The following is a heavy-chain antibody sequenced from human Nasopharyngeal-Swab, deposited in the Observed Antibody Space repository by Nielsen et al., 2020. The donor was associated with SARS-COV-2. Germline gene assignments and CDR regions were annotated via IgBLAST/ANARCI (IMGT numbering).Heavy chain of an antibody. D-gene: IGHD2-8*01. Sequence: ASVKVSCKASGYTFTSYDINWVRQATGQGLEWMGWMNPNSGNTGYAQKFQGRVTMTRNTSISTAYMELSSLRSEDTAVYYCARDDIGYCTNGVCRAVGRYGMDVWGQGTTVTVSS. J-gene: IGHJ6*02. CDR3: ARDDIGYCTNGVCRAVGRYGMDV. CDR1: GYTFTSYD. V-gene: IGHV1-8*01. CDR2: MNPNSGNT.